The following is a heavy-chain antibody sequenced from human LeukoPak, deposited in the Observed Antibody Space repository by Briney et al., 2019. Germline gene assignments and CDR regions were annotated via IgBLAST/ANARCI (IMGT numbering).Heavy chain of an antibody. CDR2: IKQDGSEK. D-gene: IGHD1-14*01. CDR1: GFTFRSYW. Sequence: GGSLRLSCAASGFTFRSYWMTWVRQAPGKGLEWVANIKQDGSEKYYVDSVKGRFTISRDNAKNSLYLQMNSLRAEDTAVYYCARDNPRSYYYYMDVWGKGTTVTVSS. J-gene: IGHJ6*03. V-gene: IGHV3-7*01. CDR3: ARDNPRSYYYYMDV.